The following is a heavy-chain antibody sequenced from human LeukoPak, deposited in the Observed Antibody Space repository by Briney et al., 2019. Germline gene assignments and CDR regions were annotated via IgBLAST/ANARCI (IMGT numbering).Heavy chain of an antibody. CDR2: ISAYNGNT. CDR1: GYTFTSYG. Sequence: ASVKVSCKASGYTFTSYGISWVRQAPGQGLEWTGWISAYNGNTNYAQKLQGRVTMTTDTSTSTAYMELRSLRSDDTAVYYCARDRVRGAIYYYYYGMDVWGQGTTVTVSS. V-gene: IGHV1-18*01. D-gene: IGHD3-10*01. CDR3: ARDRVRGAIYYYYYGMDV. J-gene: IGHJ6*02.